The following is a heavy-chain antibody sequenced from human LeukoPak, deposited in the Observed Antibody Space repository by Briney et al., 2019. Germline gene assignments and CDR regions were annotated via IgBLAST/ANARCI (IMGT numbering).Heavy chain of an antibody. V-gene: IGHV3-23*01. D-gene: IGHD2-8*01. CDR1: GFTFSRYA. CDR3: AKEASYCTNGVCYSRIFDT. CDR2: IIGSGGST. J-gene: IGHJ5*02. Sequence: GGSLRLSCAASGFTFSRYAMSWVRQAPGKGLEWVSAIIGSGGSTYYADSVKGRFTISRDNFKNTLYLQMNSLRAEDTAVYYCAKEASYCTNGVCYSRIFDTWGQGTLVTVSS.